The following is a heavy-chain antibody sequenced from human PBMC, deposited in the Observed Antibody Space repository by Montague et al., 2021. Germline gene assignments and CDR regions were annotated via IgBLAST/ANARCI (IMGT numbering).Heavy chain of an antibody. V-gene: IGHV4-59*02. J-gene: IGHJ4*01. D-gene: IGHD7-27*01. Sequence: SETLSLTCTVSGGSVNGYDWSWIRQPPGKGLEWIGYMRPGGSSNYNPSFKSRLAISIDRSRNQFSLELSFVTAADTAIYFCGRDYWGSIDYWGHGILVTVSS. CDR3: GRDYWGSIDY. CDR2: MRPGGSS. CDR1: GGSVNGYD.